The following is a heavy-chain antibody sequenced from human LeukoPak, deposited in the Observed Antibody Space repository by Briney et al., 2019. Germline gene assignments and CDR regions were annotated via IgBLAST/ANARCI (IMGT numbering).Heavy chain of an antibody. J-gene: IGHJ4*02. Sequence: IRQPXXXXLEWIGEINHSGSTNYNPSLKSRVTMSVDTSKNQFSLKLSSVTAADTAVYYCANGNYYDSSGYNPPFDYWGQGTLVTVSS. CDR3: ANGNYYDSSGYNPPFDY. CDR2: INHSGST. D-gene: IGHD3-22*01. V-gene: IGHV4-34*01.